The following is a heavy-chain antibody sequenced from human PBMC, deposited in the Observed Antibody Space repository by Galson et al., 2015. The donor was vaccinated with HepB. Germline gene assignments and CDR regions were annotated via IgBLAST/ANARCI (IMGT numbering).Heavy chain of an antibody. CDR2: ISSNGGST. V-gene: IGHV3-64*01. CDR3: ARDPFGWFGEFPTNHGMDV. J-gene: IGHJ6*02. D-gene: IGHD3-10*01. CDR1: GFTFSSYA. Sequence: SLRLSCAASGFTFSSYAMHWVRQAPGKGLEYVSAISSNGGSTYYANSVKGRFTISRDNSKNTLYLQMNSLTAEDSAVYFCARDPFGWFGEFPTNHGMDVWGQGTTVTVSS.